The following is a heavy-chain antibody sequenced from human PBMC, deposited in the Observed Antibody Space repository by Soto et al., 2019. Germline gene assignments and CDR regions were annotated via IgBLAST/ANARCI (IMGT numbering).Heavy chain of an antibody. CDR3: ARDRADRGFDP. CDR1: GDRFTSYA. Sequence: QVQLEQSGAEVKKPGSSVKVSCKASGDRFTSYAISWVRQAPGQGLAWVGTVLPVLGTTNYAQKLRGRVTITADESTSTAYMELESMRSEDTAIYYCARDRADRGFDPWGQGTLVTVSS. CDR2: VLPVLGTT. D-gene: IGHD2-15*01. J-gene: IGHJ5*02. V-gene: IGHV1-69*18.